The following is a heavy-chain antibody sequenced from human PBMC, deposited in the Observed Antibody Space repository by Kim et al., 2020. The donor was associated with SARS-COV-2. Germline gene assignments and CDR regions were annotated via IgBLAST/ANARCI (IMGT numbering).Heavy chain of an antibody. J-gene: IGHJ4*02. V-gene: IGHV3-48*03. Sequence: KGRFTISRDNAKNSLYLQMNSLRAEDTAVYYCARVGYDYVWGSYRYYFDYWGQGTLVTVSS. CDR3: ARVGYDYVWGSYRYYFDY. D-gene: IGHD3-16*02.